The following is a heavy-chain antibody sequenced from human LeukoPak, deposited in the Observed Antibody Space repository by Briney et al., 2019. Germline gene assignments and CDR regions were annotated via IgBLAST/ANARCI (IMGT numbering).Heavy chain of an antibody. D-gene: IGHD1-26*01. CDR3: ARDISDDY. V-gene: IGHV3-33*07. CDR1: GFTFSNYG. CDR2: IWYDGSNA. J-gene: IGHJ4*02. Sequence: PGRSLRLSCAASGFTFSNYGFYWVRQAPGKGLEWVAVIWYDGSNAYYADSVKGRFTISRDNAKNSLYLQMNSLRAEDTAVYYCARDISDDYWGQGTLVTVSS.